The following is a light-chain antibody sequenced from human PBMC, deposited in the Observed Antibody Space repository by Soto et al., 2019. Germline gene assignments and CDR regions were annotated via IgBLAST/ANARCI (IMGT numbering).Light chain of an antibody. CDR1: SSNIGANYD. Sequence: QSVLTQPPSVSGAPGQRVTISCTGSSSNIGANYDVHWYQQRPGTAPKLLIFGNSNRPSGVPDRFSGSKSGTSASLAITGLQAEDEGDYYCQSYDSTLSARYVFGTGTKATV. CDR2: GNS. J-gene: IGLJ1*01. CDR3: QSYDSTLSARYV. V-gene: IGLV1-40*01.